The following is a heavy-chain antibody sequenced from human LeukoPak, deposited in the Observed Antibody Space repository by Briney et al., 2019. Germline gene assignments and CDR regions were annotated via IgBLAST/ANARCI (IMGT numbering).Heavy chain of an antibody. J-gene: IGHJ4*02. D-gene: IGHD3-22*01. CDR3: ARGRGGYYDY. Sequence: GGSLRLSCAASGFTFSTYAMHWVRQAPGKGSEYVSAVSSDGGSTYYANSVKDGYTISRDNSKNALYLEMGSLRAEDMAVYYCARGRGGYYDYWGQGTLVTVSS. CDR2: VSSDGGST. V-gene: IGHV3-64*01. CDR1: GFTFSTYA.